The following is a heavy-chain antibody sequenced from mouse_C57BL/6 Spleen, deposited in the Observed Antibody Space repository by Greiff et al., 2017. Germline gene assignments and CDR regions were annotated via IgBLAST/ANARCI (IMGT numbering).Heavy chain of an antibody. CDR1: GYTFTSYW. V-gene: IGHV1-55*01. CDR3: ARRGYYDYDVIAY. J-gene: IGHJ3*01. CDR2: IYPGSGST. D-gene: IGHD2-4*01. Sequence: QVQLQQPGAELVKPGASVKMSCKASGYTFTSYWITWVKQRPGQGLEWIGDIYPGSGSTNYNEKFKSKATLTVDTSSSTAYMQLSSLTSEDAAVYYCARRGYYDYDVIAYWGQGTLVTVSA.